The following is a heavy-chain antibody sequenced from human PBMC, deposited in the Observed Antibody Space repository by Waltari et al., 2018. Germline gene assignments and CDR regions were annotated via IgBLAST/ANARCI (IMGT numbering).Heavy chain of an antibody. V-gene: IGHV4-34*01. CDR3: ARGQVDDIARIDAFDI. CDR2: INHSGST. J-gene: IGHJ3*02. Sequence: QVQLQQWGAGLLKPSETLSLTCAVYGGSFSGYYWSGIRQPPGKGLEWIGEINHSGSTNYNPSLKSRVTISVDTSKNQFSLKLSSVTAADTAVYYCARGQVDDIARIDAFDIWGQGTMVTVSS. CDR1: GGSFSGYY. D-gene: IGHD3-22*01.